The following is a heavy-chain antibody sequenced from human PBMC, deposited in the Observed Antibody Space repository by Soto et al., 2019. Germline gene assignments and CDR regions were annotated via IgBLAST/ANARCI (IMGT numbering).Heavy chain of an antibody. CDR2: INWNGVNK. V-gene: IGHV3-9*01. CDR1: GFMFEDFA. CDR3: AKDVDRLGELWGYFQS. J-gene: IGHJ1*01. D-gene: IGHD3-16*01. Sequence: GGSLRLSCAVSGFMFEDFAMHWVRQAPGQGLEWVSGINWNGVNKGYAESVLGRFTISRDNAKKSLYLDMDYLRPEDTALYFCAKDVDRLGELWGYFQSWGQGTMVTVSS.